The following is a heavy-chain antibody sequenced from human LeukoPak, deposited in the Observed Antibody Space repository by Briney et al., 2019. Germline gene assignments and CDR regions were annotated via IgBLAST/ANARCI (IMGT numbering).Heavy chain of an antibody. Sequence: SGGSLRLSCAASGFTFSSYGMHWVRQAPGKGLEWVAVISYDGSNKYYADSVKGRFTISRDNAKNSLYLQMNSLRAEDTAVYYCARGDTLYLHYYYMDVWGKGTTVTVSS. J-gene: IGHJ6*03. V-gene: IGHV3-30*03. CDR1: GFTFSSYG. CDR3: ARGDTLYLHYYYMDV. D-gene: IGHD2/OR15-2a*01. CDR2: ISYDGSNK.